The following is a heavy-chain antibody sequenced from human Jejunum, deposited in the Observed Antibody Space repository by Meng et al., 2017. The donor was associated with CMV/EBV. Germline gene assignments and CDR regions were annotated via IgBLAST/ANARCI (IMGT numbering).Heavy chain of an antibody. CDR1: GFTFSDYG. Sequence: CAASGFTFSDYGMGWVRHTPGRGLEWVSTISGSGANTYYVDSVKGRFTISRDYSKNTLYLQMNNLRAEDTAVYYCVRGAGSRSYFDYWGQGTLVTVSS. CDR3: VRGAGSRSYFDY. J-gene: IGHJ4*02. CDR2: ISGSGANT. V-gene: IGHV3-23*01.